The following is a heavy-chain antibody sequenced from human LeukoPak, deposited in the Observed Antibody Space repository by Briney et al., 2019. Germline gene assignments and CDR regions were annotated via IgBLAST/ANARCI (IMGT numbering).Heavy chain of an antibody. CDR2: MNPNSGNT. J-gene: IGHJ4*02. Sequence: GASVKVSCKASGYTFTSYAMNWVRQAPGQGLEWMGWMNPNSGNTGYAQKFQGRVTMTRNTSISTAYMELSSLRSEDTAVYYCARGGWNDGGAFDYWGQGTLVTVSS. V-gene: IGHV1-8*02. CDR1: GYTFTSYA. D-gene: IGHD1-1*01. CDR3: ARGGWNDGGAFDY.